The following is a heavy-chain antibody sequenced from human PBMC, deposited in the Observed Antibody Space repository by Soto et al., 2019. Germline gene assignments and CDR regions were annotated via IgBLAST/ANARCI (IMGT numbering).Heavy chain of an antibody. CDR1: GGSISSYY. CDR2: IYYSGST. D-gene: IGHD6-13*01. V-gene: IGHV4-59*01. Sequence: SETLSLTCTVSGGSISSYYWSWIRQPPGKGLEWIGYIYYSGSTNYNPSLKIRVTISVDTSKNQFSLKLSSVTAADTAVYYCARGGGYSSSWYRGYYYYGMDVWGQGTTVTVSS. CDR3: ARGGGYSSSWYRGYYYYGMDV. J-gene: IGHJ6*02.